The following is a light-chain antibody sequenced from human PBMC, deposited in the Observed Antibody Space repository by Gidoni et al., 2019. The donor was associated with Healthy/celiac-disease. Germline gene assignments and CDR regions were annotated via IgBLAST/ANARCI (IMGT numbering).Light chain of an antibody. CDR1: SRDVGGYNY. J-gene: IGLJ1*01. Sequence: QSALTQPASVSGSPGQSITISCTGTSRDVGGYNYVSWYQQHPGKAPKLMIYDVSNRPSGVSNRFSGSKSGNTASLTISGLQAEDEADYYCSSYTSSSTLHYVFGTGTKVTVL. CDR3: SSYTSSSTLHYV. V-gene: IGLV2-14*01. CDR2: DVS.